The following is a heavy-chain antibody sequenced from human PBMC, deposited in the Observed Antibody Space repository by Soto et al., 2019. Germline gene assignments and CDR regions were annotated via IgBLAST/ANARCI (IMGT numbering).Heavy chain of an antibody. CDR1: GFTFSNAW. CDR3: TTAPSGSYYVSDY. Sequence: GGSLRLSCAASGFTFSNAWMNWVRQAPGKGLEWVGRIKSKTDGGTTDYAAPVKGRFTISRDDSKNTLYLQMNSLKTEDTAVYYCTTAPSGSYYVSDYWGQGTLVTVSS. D-gene: IGHD1-26*01. V-gene: IGHV3-15*07. CDR2: IKSKTDGGTT. J-gene: IGHJ4*02.